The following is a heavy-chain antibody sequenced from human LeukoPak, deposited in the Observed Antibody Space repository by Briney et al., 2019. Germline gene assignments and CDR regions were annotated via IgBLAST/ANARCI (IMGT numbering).Heavy chain of an antibody. V-gene: IGHV1-8*03. CDR1: GYTFTSYD. CDR2: MNPNSGNT. CDR3: ARADRSSWSYYYYYYMDV. D-gene: IGHD6-13*01. Sequence: ASVKVSCKASGYTFTSYDINWVRQATGQGLEWMGWMNPNSGNTGHAQKFQGRVTITRNTSISTAYMELSSLRSEDTAVYYCARADRSSWSYYYYYYMDVWGKGTTVTVSS. J-gene: IGHJ6*03.